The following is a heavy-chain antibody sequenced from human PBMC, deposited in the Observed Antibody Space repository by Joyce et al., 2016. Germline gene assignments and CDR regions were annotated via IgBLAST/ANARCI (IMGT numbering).Heavy chain of an antibody. J-gene: IGHJ4*02. CDR3: ARGRTLLD. CDR1: GYTFTNND. D-gene: IGHD2-15*01. V-gene: IGHV1-3*01. CDR2: VSADSGNT. Sequence: QVQLVQSGAAVTKPGASVKVSCKASGYTFTNNDIHWVRQAPGQSLEWMGWVSADSGNTKYSQKCQSRLTFTRDASATTAYMELSSLTIEDTAFYYCARGRTLLDWGQGTLVSVSS.